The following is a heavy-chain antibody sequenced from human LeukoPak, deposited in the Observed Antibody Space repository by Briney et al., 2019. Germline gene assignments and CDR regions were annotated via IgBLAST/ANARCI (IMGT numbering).Heavy chain of an antibody. CDR2: IYTSGST. D-gene: IGHD3-3*01. J-gene: IGHJ4*02. CDR1: GGSISSGSYY. V-gene: IGHV4-61*02. Sequence: SQTLSLTCTVSGGSISSGSYYWSWIRQPAGKGLEWIGRIYTSGSTNYNPSLKSRVTISVDTSKNQFSLKLSSVTAADTAVYYCARERFPYDFWSGYRLTIIDYWGQGTLVTVSS. CDR3: ARERFPYDFWSGYRLTIIDY.